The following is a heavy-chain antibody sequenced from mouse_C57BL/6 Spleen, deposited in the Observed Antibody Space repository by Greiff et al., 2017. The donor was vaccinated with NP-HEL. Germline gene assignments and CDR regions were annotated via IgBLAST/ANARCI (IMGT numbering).Heavy chain of an antibody. D-gene: IGHD1-1*01. V-gene: IGHV14-1*01. CDR1: GFNIKDYY. CDR2: IDPEDGDT. J-gene: IGHJ1*03. CDR3: TPSYYYGSSDGYWYFDV. Sequence: EVQLQQSGAELVRPGASVKLSCTASGFNIKDYYMHWVKQRPEQGLEWIGRIDPEDGDTEYAPKFQGKATMTADTSSNTAYLQLSSLTSEDTAVYYCTPSYYYGSSDGYWYFDVWGTGTTVTVSS.